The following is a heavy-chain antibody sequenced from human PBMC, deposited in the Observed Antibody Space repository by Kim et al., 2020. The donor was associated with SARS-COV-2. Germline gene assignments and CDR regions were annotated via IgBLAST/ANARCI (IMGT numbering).Heavy chain of an antibody. CDR1: GGSISSGGYY. D-gene: IGHD3-22*01. J-gene: IGHJ4*02. Sequence: SETLSLTCTVSGGSISSGGYYWSWIRQHPGKGLEWIGYIYYSGSTYYNPSLKSRVTISVDTSKNQFSLKLSSVTAADTAVYYCVRVRTTMIVVVMYFDYWGQGTLVTVSS. CDR3: VRVRTTMIVVVMYFDY. CDR2: IYYSGST. V-gene: IGHV4-31*03.